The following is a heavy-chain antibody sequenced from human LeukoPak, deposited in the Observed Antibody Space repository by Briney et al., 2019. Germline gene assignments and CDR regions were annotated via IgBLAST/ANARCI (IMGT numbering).Heavy chain of an antibody. D-gene: IGHD5-18*01. CDR1: GFSLSTSGMY. V-gene: IGHV2-70*11. CDR2: IDWDDAK. CDR3: ARENNYGYDY. Sequence: SGPALVKPTRTLTLTCTCSGFSLSTSGMYVSWIRQPPGEALEWLARIDWDDAKYYSTSLKTRLTISKDTSKNQVVLTMTNMDPVDTATYYCARENNYGYDYWGQGTLVTVSS. J-gene: IGHJ4*02.